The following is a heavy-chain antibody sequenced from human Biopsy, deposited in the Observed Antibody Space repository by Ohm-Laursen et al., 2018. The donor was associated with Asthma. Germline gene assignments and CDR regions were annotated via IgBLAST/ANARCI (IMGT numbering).Heavy chain of an antibody. CDR2: ISFDGIHK. V-gene: IGHV3-30*03. D-gene: IGHD6-13*01. J-gene: IGHJ6*02. CDR3: ARVAVGSSWVYFYYGMDV. CDR1: GFTFSIYD. Sequence: SLRLSCAASGFTFSIYDMHWVRQAPGKGLEWVAVISFDGIHKYYADSVKGRYTVSRDNSQNTLNLEMTSLKAEDTALYYCARVAVGSSWVYFYYGMDVWGQGTTVTVSS.